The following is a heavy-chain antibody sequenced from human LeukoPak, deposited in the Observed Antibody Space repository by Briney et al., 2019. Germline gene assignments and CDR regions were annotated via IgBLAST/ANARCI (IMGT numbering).Heavy chain of an antibody. CDR2: ISYDGSNK. D-gene: IGHD5-24*01. CDR3: ARAMATTDWNFDY. Sequence: GSLRLSCAASGFTFSSYAMHWVRQAPGKGLEWVAVISYDGSNKYYADSVKGRFTISRDNSKNTLYLQMNSLRAEDTAVYYCARAMATTDWNFDYWGQGTLVTVSS. J-gene: IGHJ4*02. V-gene: IGHV3-30-3*01. CDR1: GFTFSSYA.